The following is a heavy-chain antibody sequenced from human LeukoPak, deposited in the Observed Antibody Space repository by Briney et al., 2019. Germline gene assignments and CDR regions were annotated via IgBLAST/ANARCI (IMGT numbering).Heavy chain of an antibody. CDR1: GFTVSSNY. D-gene: IGHD6-19*01. CDR2: IYSGGNT. V-gene: IGHV3-53*01. J-gene: IGHJ4*02. Sequence: GGSLRLSCAASGFTVSSNYMSWVRQAPGKGLEWVSVIYSGGNTYYADSVKGRFTISRDTPKNTLYLQMNSLRVEDTAVYYCASWPVGWYGEDSWGQGTLVTVSS. CDR3: ASWPVGWYGEDS.